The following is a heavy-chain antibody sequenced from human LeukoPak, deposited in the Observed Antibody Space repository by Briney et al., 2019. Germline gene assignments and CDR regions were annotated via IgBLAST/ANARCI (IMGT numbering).Heavy chain of an antibody. Sequence: PSETLSLTCTVSGGSIRSSYYYWGWIRQPPGKGLEWIGSIYDSGSTYYNPSLKSRVTISVDTSKNQFSLKLNSVTAADTAVYYCARYYGPWGQGTLVTVSS. CDR2: IYDSGST. V-gene: IGHV4-39*01. J-gene: IGHJ5*02. CDR3: ARYYGP. CDR1: GGSIRSSYYY. D-gene: IGHD3-16*01.